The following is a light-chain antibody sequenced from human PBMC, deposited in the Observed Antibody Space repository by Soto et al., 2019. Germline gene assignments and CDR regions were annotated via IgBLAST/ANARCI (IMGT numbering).Light chain of an antibody. CDR2: GNS. Sequence: QSVLTQPPSVSGAPGQRVTISCTGSSPNIGAGYDVHWYQQLPGTAPKLLIYGNSNRPSGVPDRFSGSKSGTSASLAITGLQAEDEADYYCQSYDSSLSVFYVFGTGTKVT. J-gene: IGLJ1*01. CDR3: QSYDSSLSVFYV. V-gene: IGLV1-40*01. CDR1: SPNIGAGYD.